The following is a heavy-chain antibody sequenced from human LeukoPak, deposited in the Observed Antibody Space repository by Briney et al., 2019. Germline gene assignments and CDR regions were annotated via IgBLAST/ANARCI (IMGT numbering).Heavy chain of an antibody. CDR2: IYSGGST. Sequence: GGSLRLSCAASGFTVSSNYMSWVRQAPGRGLEGVSVIYSGGSTYYADSVKGRFTISRDNSKNTLYLQMNSLRAEDTAVYYCATHNYYDSSGYYYFYYCMDVWGKGTTVTISS. V-gene: IGHV3-66*01. CDR1: GFTVSSNY. D-gene: IGHD3-22*01. J-gene: IGHJ6*03. CDR3: ATHNYYDSSGYYYFYYCMDV.